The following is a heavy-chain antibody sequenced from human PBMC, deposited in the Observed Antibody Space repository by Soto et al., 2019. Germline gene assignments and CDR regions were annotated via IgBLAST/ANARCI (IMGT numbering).Heavy chain of an antibody. CDR2: ISSSGAFT. CDR1: GFTFSSND. Sequence: EVQLLESGGGLVQPGGALRLSCAASGFTFSSNDMTWVRQAPGKGLEWVSTISSSGAFTYHADSVKGRFTISRDSSKNTVYLQMSSLRAEDTAVYYCVKHQFSMVRGISPFDYWGQGTLVTVSS. CDR3: VKHQFSMVRGISPFDY. V-gene: IGHV3-23*01. J-gene: IGHJ4*02. D-gene: IGHD3-10*01.